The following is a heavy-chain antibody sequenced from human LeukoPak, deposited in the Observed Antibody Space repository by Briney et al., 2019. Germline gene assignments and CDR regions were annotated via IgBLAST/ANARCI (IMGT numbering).Heavy chain of an antibody. CDR3: ARLDASLAHLSGSFPDY. J-gene: IGHJ4*02. V-gene: IGHV4-39*01. CDR2: VDYSGRP. D-gene: IGHD3-10*01. CDR1: GGSITNSDYF. Sequence: SETLSLTCTVSGGSITNSDYFWGWIRQPPGKGLEWMGNVDYSGRPHRNPSLMGRVTINADRSRNQFSLNLSSVTAADTAVYFCARLDASLAHLSGSFPDYWSQGALVTVSS.